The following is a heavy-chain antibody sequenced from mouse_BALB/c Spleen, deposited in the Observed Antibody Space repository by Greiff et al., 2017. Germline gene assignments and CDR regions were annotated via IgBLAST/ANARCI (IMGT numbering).Heavy chain of an antibody. D-gene: IGHD2-1*01. J-gene: IGHJ3*01. CDR3: ARTYGNYAWFAY. Sequence: VKVVESGPGLVQPSQSLSITCTVSGFSLTSYGVHWVRQSPGKGLEWLGVIWSGGSTDYNAAFISRLSISKDNSKSQVFFKMNSLQADDTAIYYCARTYGNYAWFAYWGQGTLVTVSA. CDR2: IWSGGST. CDR1: GFSLTSYG. V-gene: IGHV2-4-1*01.